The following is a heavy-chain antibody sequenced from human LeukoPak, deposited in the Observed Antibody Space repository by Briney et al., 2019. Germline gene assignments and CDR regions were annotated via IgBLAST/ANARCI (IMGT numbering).Heavy chain of an antibody. Sequence: SETLSLTCAVYGGSFSGYYWSWIRQPPGKGLEWIGEINHSGSTNYNPSLKSRVTISVDTSKNQFSLKLSSVTAADTAVYYCAREKGRPYDYVWGSYRYGSDRNWFDPWAREPWSPSPQ. CDR1: GGSFSGYY. CDR3: AREKGRPYDYVWGSYRYGSDRNWFDP. CDR2: INHSGST. J-gene: IGHJ5*02. D-gene: IGHD3-16*02. V-gene: IGHV4-34*01.